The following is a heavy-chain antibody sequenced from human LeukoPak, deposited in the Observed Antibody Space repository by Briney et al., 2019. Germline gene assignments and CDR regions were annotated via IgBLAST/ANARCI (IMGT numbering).Heavy chain of an antibody. J-gene: IGHJ4*02. CDR2: IIPILGIA. D-gene: IGHD5-12*01. CDR1: GGTFSSYA. V-gene: IGHV1-69*04. Sequence: SVKVSCKASGGTFSSYAISWVRQTPGQGLEWMGRIIPILGIANYAQKFQGRVTITADKSTSTAYMELSSLRSEDTAVYYCASGRLSVDIVATTDYWGQGTLVTVSS. CDR3: ASGRLSVDIVATTDY.